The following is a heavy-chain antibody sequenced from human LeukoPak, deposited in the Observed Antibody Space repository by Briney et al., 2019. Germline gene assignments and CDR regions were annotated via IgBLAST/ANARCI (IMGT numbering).Heavy chain of an antibody. CDR3: AKDFYDSSGYFRVPHPFDY. CDR2: ISYDGSNK. J-gene: IGHJ4*02. CDR1: GFTFSSYG. V-gene: IGHV3-30*18. Sequence: GGSLRLSCAASGFTFSSYGMHWVRQAPGKGLEWVAVISYDGSNKYYADSVKGRFTITRDNSKNTLYLQMNSLRAEDTAVYYCAKDFYDSSGYFRVPHPFDYWGQGTLVTVSS. D-gene: IGHD3-22*01.